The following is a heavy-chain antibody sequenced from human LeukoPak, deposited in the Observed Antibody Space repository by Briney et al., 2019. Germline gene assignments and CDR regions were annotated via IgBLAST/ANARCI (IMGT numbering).Heavy chain of an antibody. CDR2: IYSGGST. CDR1: GFTFSNYG. D-gene: IGHD2-15*01. J-gene: IGHJ3*02. CDR3: ARSPTVVAVAGAFDI. Sequence: PGGYLRLSCAASGFTFSNYGMNWVRQAPGKGLEWVSVIYSGGSTYYADSVKGRFTISRDNSKNTLYLQMNSLRAEDTAVYYCARSPTVVAVAGAFDIWGQGTMVTVSS. V-gene: IGHV3-53*01.